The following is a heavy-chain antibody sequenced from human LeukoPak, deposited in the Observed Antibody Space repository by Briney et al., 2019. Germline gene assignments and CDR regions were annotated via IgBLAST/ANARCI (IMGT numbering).Heavy chain of an antibody. J-gene: IGHJ4*02. V-gene: IGHV3-74*01. CDR3: ARGRWSFDY. D-gene: IGHD5-24*01. CDR1: GFIFSSYW. Sequence: AGGSLRLSCAASGFIFSSYWMHWVRHAPGKGLAWVSRINTDGSSTSYADSVKGRFTISRDNAKNTLYLQMNSLRAEDTAVYYCARGRWSFDYWGQGTLVTVSS. CDR2: INTDGSST.